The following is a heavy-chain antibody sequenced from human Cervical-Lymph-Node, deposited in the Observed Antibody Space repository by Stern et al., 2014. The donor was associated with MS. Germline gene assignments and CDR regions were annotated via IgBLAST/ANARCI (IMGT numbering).Heavy chain of an antibody. CDR1: GFTFSSYG. CDR3: LRDCSTNAYNPEDH. CDR2: IWADGSQT. Sequence: VQLVESGGGVVQPGRPLRLSCTASGFTFSSYGMHWVRQAPGKGLAWVATIWADGSQTYYSDSVGGRFTISRDNSKNTLSLQMNSLRDEDSAVYYCLRDCSTNAYNPEDHWGQGTLVTVSS. D-gene: IGHD1-14*01. J-gene: IGHJ4*02. V-gene: IGHV3-33*01.